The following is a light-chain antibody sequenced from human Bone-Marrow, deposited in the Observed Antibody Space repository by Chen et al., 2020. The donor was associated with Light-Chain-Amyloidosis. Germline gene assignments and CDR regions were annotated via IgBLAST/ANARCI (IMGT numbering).Light chain of an antibody. CDR3: QQYCCSPRT. J-gene: IGKJ1*01. CDR1: QSVSNNY. CDR2: DAS. V-gene: IGKV3-20*01. Sequence: EIMLTQSPGTLSLSPGERATLSCRASQSVSNNYFAWFQQKPGQAPRLLIYDASTRATGIPDRFSGSGSGTDFTLTISRLEPEDFAVYYCQQYCCSPRTFGQGTKVEIK.